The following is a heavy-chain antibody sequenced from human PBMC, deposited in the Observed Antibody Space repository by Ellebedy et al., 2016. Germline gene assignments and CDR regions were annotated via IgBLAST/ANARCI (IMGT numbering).Heavy chain of an antibody. CDR1: GFTFDDYA. V-gene: IGHV3-9*01. J-gene: IGHJ4*02. CDR3: AKEGAYTGTSSWYWLDC. Sequence: SLKISCAASGFTFDDYAMHWVRQAPGKGLEWVSGISWNSGSIGYADSVKGRFTISRDNAKNSLYLQINSLRAEDTALYYCAKEGAYTGTSSWYWLDCWGQGTLVTVSS. D-gene: IGHD6-13*01. CDR2: ISWNSGSI.